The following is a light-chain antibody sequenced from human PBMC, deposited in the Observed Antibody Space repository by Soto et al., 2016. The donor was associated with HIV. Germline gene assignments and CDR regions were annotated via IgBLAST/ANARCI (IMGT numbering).Light chain of an antibody. J-gene: IGLJ2*01. CDR2: DDG. Sequence: SYELTQPPSVSVAPGKTASITCGGDNIGSKSVHWYQQKPGQAPVLVVYDDGDRPSGIPERFSGSNSGNTATLTISRVEAGDAADYYCQMWDSATDHPVFGGGTRLTVL. V-gene: IGLV3-21*03. CDR1: NIGSKS. CDR3: QMWDSATDHPV.